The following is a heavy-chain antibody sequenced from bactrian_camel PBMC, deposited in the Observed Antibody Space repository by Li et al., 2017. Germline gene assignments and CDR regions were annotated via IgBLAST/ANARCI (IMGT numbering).Heavy chain of an antibody. Sequence: LVESGGGSVQAGGSLRLSCAASGRTYGRNCMAWFRQAPGKEREGVARIYIGSGNTYYADSVKGRFTISQDNAKNTVYLQMNSLKPEDTAMYYCAARGPYCYTKLSVADFTYRRQGTQGTVS. CDR2: IYIGSGNT. CDR1: GRTYGRNC. D-gene: IGHD2*01. J-gene: IGHJ4*01. V-gene: IGHV3S25*01.